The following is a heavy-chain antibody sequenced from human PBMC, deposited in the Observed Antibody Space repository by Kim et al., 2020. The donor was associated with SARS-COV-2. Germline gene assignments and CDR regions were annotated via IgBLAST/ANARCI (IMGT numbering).Heavy chain of an antibody. CDR2: IIPIFGTA. Sequence: SVKVSCKASGGTFSSYAISWVRQAPGQGLEWMGGIIPIFGTANYAQKFQGRVTITADESTSTAYMELSSLRSEDTAVYYCAGVREGHDYGGNADYWGQGTLVTVSS. CDR1: GGTFSSYA. J-gene: IGHJ4*02. V-gene: IGHV1-69*13. CDR3: AGVREGHDYGGNADY. D-gene: IGHD4-17*01.